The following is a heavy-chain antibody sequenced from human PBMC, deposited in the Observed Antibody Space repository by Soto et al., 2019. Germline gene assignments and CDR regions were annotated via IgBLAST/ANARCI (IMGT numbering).Heavy chain of an antibody. V-gene: IGHV3-23*01. Sequence: GGSLRLSCVASDISFRHYAMNWVRQAPGKGLEWVSSISYTGDATNYADSVKGRFTISRDNSKSTLYLRMSSLRADDTAVYYCAAESSQLLWFGELLSWGQGTLVTVSS. CDR1: DISFRHYA. CDR2: ISYTGDAT. D-gene: IGHD3-10*01. J-gene: IGHJ5*02. CDR3: AAESSQLLWFGELLS.